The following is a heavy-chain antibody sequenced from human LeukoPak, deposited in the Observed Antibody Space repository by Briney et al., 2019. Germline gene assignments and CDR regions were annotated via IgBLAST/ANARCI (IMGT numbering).Heavy chain of an antibody. V-gene: IGHV1-18*01. J-gene: IGHJ4*02. D-gene: IGHD3-9*01. Sequence: GASVKVSCKTSGYSFTSYGISWVRQAPGQGLEWMGWISAYNGNTNYAQKVQGRVTMTTDTSTSTAYMELRSLRSDDTAVYYCARDATAASGYSLDHWGQGSLVTVSS. CDR1: GYSFTSYG. CDR2: ISAYNGNT. CDR3: ARDATAASGYSLDH.